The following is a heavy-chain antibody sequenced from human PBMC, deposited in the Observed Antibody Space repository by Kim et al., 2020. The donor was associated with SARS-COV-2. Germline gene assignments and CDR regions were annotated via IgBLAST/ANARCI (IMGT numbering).Heavy chain of an antibody. Sequence: GGSLRLSCAASGFTFSGYTMTWVRQAPGKGLEWVSSITGSGDGTKYADSVKGRITISRDNSKKTLYLQMDSLRAEDTAVYSCAKSDCNTLDCNRFHFWGQGTLVTVSS. CDR1: GFTFSGYT. J-gene: IGHJ4*02. D-gene: IGHD2-21*02. CDR2: ITGSGDGT. V-gene: IGHV3-23*01. CDR3: AKSDCNTLDCNRFHF.